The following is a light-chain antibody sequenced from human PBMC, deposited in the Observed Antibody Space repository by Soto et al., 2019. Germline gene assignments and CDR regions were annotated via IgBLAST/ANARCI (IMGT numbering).Light chain of an antibody. Sequence: DVVMTQSPLSLPVTLGQPASISCRSSHSLVYSDGSTYLNWFQQRPGQSPRRLIYKVSNRDSGVPARFSGSGSGTEFTLTISSLQSEDFAVYHCQQYNKWPPTFGQGTKVDIK. J-gene: IGKJ1*01. V-gene: IGKV2-30*01. CDR1: HSLVYSDGSTY. CDR3: QQYNKWPPT. CDR2: KVS.